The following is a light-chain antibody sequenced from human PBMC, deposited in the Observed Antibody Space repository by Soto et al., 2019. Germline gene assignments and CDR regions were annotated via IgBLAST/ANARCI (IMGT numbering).Light chain of an antibody. CDR1: QSVSNNY. J-gene: IGKJ1*01. CDR2: GAS. V-gene: IGKV3-20*01. Sequence: EIVLTQSPVTLSLSTGEIATLSCRASQSVSNNYLAWYQQKPGQAPRLLIYGASNRATGIPDRFSGSGSGTDFTLTISRLEPEDFGVYYCQQYGSSGTFGQGTKVDIK. CDR3: QQYGSSGT.